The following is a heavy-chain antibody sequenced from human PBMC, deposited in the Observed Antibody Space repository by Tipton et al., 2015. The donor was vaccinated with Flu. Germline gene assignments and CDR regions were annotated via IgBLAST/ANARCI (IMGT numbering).Heavy chain of an antibody. CDR2: IYSGGST. V-gene: IGHV3-66*01. Sequence: SLRLSCAASGFTVSSNYMSWVRQAPGKGLEWVSVIYSGGSTYYADSVKGRFTISRDNSKNTLYLQMNSLRAEDTAVYYCARGTRSVQRLYYYYGMDVWGQGTTVTVSS. CDR1: GFTVSSNY. D-gene: IGHD1-1*01. J-gene: IGHJ6*02. CDR3: ARGTRSVQRLYYYYGMDV.